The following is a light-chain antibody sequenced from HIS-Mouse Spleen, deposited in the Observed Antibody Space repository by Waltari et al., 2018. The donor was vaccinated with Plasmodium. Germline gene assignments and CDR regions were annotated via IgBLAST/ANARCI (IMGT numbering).Light chain of an antibody. CDR1: SSNIGSNT. CDR2: SNN. CDR3: AACDDSLNGYV. V-gene: IGLV1-44*01. J-gene: IGLJ1*01. Sequence: QSVLTQPPSASGTPGQRVTISCSGSSSNIGSNTVNWYQQLPGTAPTLLIYSNNRRPAGVPVRFSGAKTGTSASLAISGLQSEDEADYYCAACDDSLNGYVFGTGTKVTVL.